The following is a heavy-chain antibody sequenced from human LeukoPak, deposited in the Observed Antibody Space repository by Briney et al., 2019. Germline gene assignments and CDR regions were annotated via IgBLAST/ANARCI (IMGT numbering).Heavy chain of an antibody. CDR3: ARSHDSRGYFFYFDF. V-gene: IGHV3-48*03. J-gene: IGHJ4*02. CDR1: GFNFRNYE. D-gene: IGHD3-22*01. CDR2: ISITGHTT. Sequence: PGGSLRFSCAASGFNFRNYEMTWVRQAPGKGLGWIAYISITGHTTYYADSVRGRFTISRGNAKNSVDLQMVSLRAEDTAVYFCARSHDSRGYFFYFDFWGQGTLVTVSS.